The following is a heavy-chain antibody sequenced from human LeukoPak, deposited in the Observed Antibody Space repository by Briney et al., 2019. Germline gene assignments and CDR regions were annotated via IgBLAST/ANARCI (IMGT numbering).Heavy chain of an antibody. CDR1: GFTLSSFA. J-gene: IGHJ4*02. Sequence: GGSLRLSCSASGFTLSSFAMHWVRQAPGKGLEYVAAISRNGGSTYYADSVKGRFTISRDNSKNTLYLQMSSLRAEDTAVYLCVKDLRSDFMGVLSRYLSYWGQGTLVTVSS. CDR2: ISRNGGST. D-gene: IGHD2/OR15-2a*01. V-gene: IGHV3-64D*09. CDR3: VKDLRSDFMGVLSRYLSY.